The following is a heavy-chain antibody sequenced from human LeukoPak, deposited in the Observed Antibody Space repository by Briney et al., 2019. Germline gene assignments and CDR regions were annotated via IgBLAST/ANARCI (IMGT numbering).Heavy chain of an antibody. CDR3: ARSTYAYFDS. D-gene: IGHD5/OR15-5a*01. V-gene: IGHV3-53*04. J-gene: IGHJ4*02. CDR1: GFTVRSNY. Sequence: GGSLRLSCAASGFTVRSNYISWVRQAPGKGLEWISVIYSGGSTFYADSMKGRFTVSRNTSKNTLFLQMDSLRTEDTAVYFCARSTYAYFDSWGQGTLVTVSS. CDR2: IYSGGST.